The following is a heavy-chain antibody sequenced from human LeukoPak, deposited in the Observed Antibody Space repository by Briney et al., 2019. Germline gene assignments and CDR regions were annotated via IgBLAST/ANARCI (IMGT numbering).Heavy chain of an antibody. D-gene: IGHD4/OR15-4a*01. CDR1: GDSVSSNSAA. CDR2: TYYRSKWYN. Sequence: SQTLSLTCAISGDSVSSNSAAWSWIRQSPSRGLEWLGRTYYRSKWYNDYAVSVKSRITINPDTSKNQFSLQLSSVTPEDTAVYYCASGAIAGAYYFAYWGQGTLVTVSS. J-gene: IGHJ4*02. V-gene: IGHV6-1*01. CDR3: ASGAIAGAYYFAY.